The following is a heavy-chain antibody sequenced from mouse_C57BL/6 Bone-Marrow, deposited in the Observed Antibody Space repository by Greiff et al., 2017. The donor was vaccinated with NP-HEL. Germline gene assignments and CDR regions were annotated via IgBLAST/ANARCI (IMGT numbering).Heavy chain of an antibody. CDR2: IYPGDGDT. J-gene: IGHJ1*03. V-gene: IGHV1-82*01. CDR3: ARWEWLRYWYFDV. CDR1: GYAFSSSW. Sequence: QVQLQQSGPELVKPGASVKISCKASGYAFSSSWMNWVKQRPGKGLEWIGRIYPGDGDTNYNGKFKGKATLTTDKSSSTAYMQLISLTSEDSAVYFSARWEWLRYWYFDVWGTGTTVTVSS. D-gene: IGHD2-2*01.